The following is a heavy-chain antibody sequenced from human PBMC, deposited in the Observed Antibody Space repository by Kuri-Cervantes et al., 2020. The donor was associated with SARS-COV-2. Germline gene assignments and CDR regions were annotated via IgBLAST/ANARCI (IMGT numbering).Heavy chain of an antibody. CDR2: ISGSGGRT. Sequence: GESLKISCAASGFTFSSYEMNWVRQAPGKGLEWVSVISGSGGRTNYSDSVKGRFTISRDNSKNTVYLQMNSLRAEDTAVYYCAKDTEVDYYYYGMDVWGQGTTVTVSS. CDR3: AKDTEVDYYYYGMDV. J-gene: IGHJ6*02. CDR1: GFTFSSYE. D-gene: IGHD2-15*01. V-gene: IGHV3-23*01.